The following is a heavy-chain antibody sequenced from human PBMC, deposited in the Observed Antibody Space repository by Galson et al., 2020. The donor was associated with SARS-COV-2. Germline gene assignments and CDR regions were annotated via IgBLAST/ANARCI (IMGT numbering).Heavy chain of an antibody. D-gene: IGHD4-17*01. Sequence: GGSLRLSCAASGFTFSDYYMSWIRQAPGKGLEWVSYISSSGSTIYYADSVKGRFTISRDNAKNSLYLQMNSLRAEDTAVYYCARDVIRGTYGDVIQNYYGMDVWGKGTTVTVSS. CDR2: ISSSGSTI. V-gene: IGHV3-11*01. CDR1: GFTFSDYY. J-gene: IGHJ6*04. CDR3: ARDVIRGTYGDVIQNYYGMDV.